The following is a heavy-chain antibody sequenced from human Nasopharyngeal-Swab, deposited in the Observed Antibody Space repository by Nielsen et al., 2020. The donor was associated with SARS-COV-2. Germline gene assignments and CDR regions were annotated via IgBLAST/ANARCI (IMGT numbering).Heavy chain of an antibody. V-gene: IGHV3-64D*06. D-gene: IGHD3-10*01. CDR1: GFTFSSYA. Sequence: GSLRLSCSASGFTFSSYAMHWVRQAPGKGLEYVSAISSNGGSTYYADSVKGRFTISRDNSKNTLYLQMSSLRAEDTAVYYCGAYYYGSGTDFDYWGQGTLVTVSS. CDR3: GAYYYGSGTDFDY. J-gene: IGHJ4*02. CDR2: ISSNGGST.